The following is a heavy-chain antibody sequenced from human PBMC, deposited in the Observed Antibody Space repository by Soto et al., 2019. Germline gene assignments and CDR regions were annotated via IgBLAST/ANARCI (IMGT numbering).Heavy chain of an antibody. J-gene: IGHJ4*02. V-gene: IGHV4-59*01. CDR2: IHYSGATTFFS. D-gene: IGHD6-13*01. CDR3: AAGEASSRNLAPYYLNF. CDR1: GGSMRNYF. Sequence: SETLSLPCTVSGGSMRNYFWTWIRQPPGKGLEWIGYIHYSGATTFFSSYNPSHRGRVTISEDTSKNQFSLKLLSVTSADTAVYFCAAGEASSRNLAPYYLNFWGQGTLVTVSS.